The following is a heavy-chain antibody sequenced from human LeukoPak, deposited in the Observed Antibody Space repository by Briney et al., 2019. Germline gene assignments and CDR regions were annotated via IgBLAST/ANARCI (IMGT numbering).Heavy chain of an antibody. Sequence: PSETLSLTCAVYGGSFSGYYWSWIRQPPGKGLEWIGEINHSGSTNYNPSLKSRVTISVDTSKNQFSLKLSSVTAADTAVYYCARGRFSEWLLDWGQGTLVTVSS. D-gene: IGHD3-3*01. V-gene: IGHV4-34*01. J-gene: IGHJ4*02. CDR3: ARGRFSEWLLD. CDR2: INHSGST. CDR1: GGSFSGYY.